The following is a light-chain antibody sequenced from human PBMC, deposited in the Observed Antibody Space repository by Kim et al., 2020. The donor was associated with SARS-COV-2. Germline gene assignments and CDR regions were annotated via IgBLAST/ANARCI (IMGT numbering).Light chain of an antibody. J-gene: IGKJ4*01. CDR2: DAA. CDR1: HRVDFN. Sequence: PGDGATLSCRASHRVDFNLAWYQPTPGQAPRLLIYDAAIRATGIPNRFSGSGSGTDFTLTISSLEAEDFAMYYCQQHSSWPPALTFGGGTKVDIK. V-gene: IGKV3-11*01. CDR3: QQHSSWPPALT.